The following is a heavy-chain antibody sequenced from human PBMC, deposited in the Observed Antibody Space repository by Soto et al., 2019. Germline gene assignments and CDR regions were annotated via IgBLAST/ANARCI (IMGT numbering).Heavy chain of an antibody. CDR3: AKDLISAWVVRDRRQNYYDSSGYYGMDV. D-gene: IGHD3-22*01. J-gene: IGHJ6*02. CDR2: ISGSGGST. CDR1: GFTFSSYA. Sequence: HGGSLRLSCAASGFTFSSYAMSWVRQAPGKGLEWVSAISGSGGSTYYADSVKGRFTISRDNSKNTLYLQMNSLRAEDTAVYYCAKDLISAWVVRDRRQNYYDSSGYYGMDVWGQGTTVTVSS. V-gene: IGHV3-23*01.